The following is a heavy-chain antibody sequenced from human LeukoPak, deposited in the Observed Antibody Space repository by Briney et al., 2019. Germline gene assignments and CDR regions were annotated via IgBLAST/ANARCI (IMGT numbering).Heavy chain of an antibody. J-gene: IGHJ5*02. Sequence: SETLSLTCTVSGGSISSSSYYWGWIRQPPGKGLEWIGSIYYSGSTYYNPSLKSRVTISVDTSKNQFSLKLSSVTAADTAVYYCARRTSDYGDYVLSAGFDPWGQGTLVTVSS. CDR2: IYYSGST. CDR3: ARRTSDYGDYVLSAGFDP. D-gene: IGHD4-17*01. V-gene: IGHV4-39*07. CDR1: GGSISSSSYY.